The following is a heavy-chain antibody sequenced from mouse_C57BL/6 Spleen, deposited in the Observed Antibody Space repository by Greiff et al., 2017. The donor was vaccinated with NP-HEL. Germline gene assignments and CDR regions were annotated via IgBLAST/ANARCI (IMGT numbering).Heavy chain of an antibody. CDR2: ISNLAYSI. V-gene: IGHV5-15*01. J-gene: IGHJ3*01. D-gene: IGHD1-1*01. CDR1: GFTFSDYG. Sequence: EVKLMESGGGLVQPGGSLKLSCAASGFTFSDYGMAWVRQAPRKGPEWVAFISNLAYSIYYADTVTGRFTISRENAKNTLYLEMSSLRSEDTAMYYCARQEGRDYSWFAYWGQGTLVTVSA. CDR3: ARQEGRDYSWFAY.